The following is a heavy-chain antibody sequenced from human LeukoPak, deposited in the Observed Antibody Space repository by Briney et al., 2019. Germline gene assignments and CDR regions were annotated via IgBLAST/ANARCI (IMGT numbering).Heavy chain of an antibody. J-gene: IGHJ6*02. Sequence: GGSLRLSCAASGFTFSSYSMNWVRQAPGKGLEWVSSISSSSSYIYYADSVKGRFTISRDNAKNSLYLQMNSLRAEDTALYYCAKGSSGYLSPNSNLYYYYGMDVWGQGTTVTVSS. D-gene: IGHD3-22*01. V-gene: IGHV3-21*04. CDR1: GFTFSSYS. CDR3: AKGSSGYLSPNSNLYYYYGMDV. CDR2: ISSSSSYI.